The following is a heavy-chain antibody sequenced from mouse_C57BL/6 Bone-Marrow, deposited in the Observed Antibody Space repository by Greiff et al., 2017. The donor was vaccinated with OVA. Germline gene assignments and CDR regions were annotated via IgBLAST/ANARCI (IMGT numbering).Heavy chain of an antibody. J-gene: IGHJ3*01. CDR2: IFPGSGST. Sequence: QVQLQQSGPELVKPGASVKISCKASGYTFTDYDINWVKQRPGQGLEWIGWIFPGSGSTDYNEKFKGKATLTVDTSSSTAYMLLSSLTAEASAVYFCARGTGGFAYWGQGTLVTVSA. CDR3: ARGTGGFAY. V-gene: IGHV1-75*01. D-gene: IGHD4-1*01. CDR1: GYTFTDYD.